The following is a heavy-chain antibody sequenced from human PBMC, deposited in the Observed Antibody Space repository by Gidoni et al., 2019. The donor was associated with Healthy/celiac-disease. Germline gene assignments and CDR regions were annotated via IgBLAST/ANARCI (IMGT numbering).Heavy chain of an antibody. CDR2: INHSGST. Sequence: QVQLQQWGAGLLKPSATLSLTCAVSGGSFSGYYWSWIRQPPGKGLEWIGEINHSGSTNYNPSLKSRVTISVDTSKNQFSLKLSSVTAADTAVYYCARYPMVRGAPFDYWGQGTLVTVSS. CDR3: ARYPMVRGAPFDY. CDR1: GGSFSGYY. J-gene: IGHJ4*02. D-gene: IGHD3-10*01. V-gene: IGHV4-34*01.